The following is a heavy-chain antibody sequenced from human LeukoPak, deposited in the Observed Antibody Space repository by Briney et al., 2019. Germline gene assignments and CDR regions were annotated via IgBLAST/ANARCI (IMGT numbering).Heavy chain of an antibody. CDR3: AELGITMIGGV. J-gene: IGHJ6*04. CDR2: ISSSGSTI. CDR1: GFTFSSYE. V-gene: IGHV3-48*03. D-gene: IGHD3-10*02. Sequence: GRSLRLSCAASGFTFSSYEMNWVRQAPGKGLELASYISSSGSTIYYADSVKGRFTISRDNAKNSLYLQMNSLRAEDTAVYYCAELGITMIGGVWGKGTTVTISS.